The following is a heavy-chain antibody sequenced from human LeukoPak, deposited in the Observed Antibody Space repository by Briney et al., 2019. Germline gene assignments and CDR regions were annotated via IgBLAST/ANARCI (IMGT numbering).Heavy chain of an antibody. CDR1: GYTFTSYD. CDR3: ARGLPGDDEDWYFDL. Sequence: GASVKVSCKASGYTFTSYDINWVRQATGQGLEWMGWMNPNSGNTGYAQKFQGRVTITRTTSISTAYMELSSLRSEDTAVYYCARGLPGDDEDWYFDLWGRGTLVTVSS. D-gene: IGHD4-17*01. J-gene: IGHJ2*01. V-gene: IGHV1-8*03. CDR2: MNPNSGNT.